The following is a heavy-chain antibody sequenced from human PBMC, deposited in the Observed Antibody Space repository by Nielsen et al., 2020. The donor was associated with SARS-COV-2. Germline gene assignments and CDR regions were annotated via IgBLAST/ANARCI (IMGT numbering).Heavy chain of an antibody. CDR2: ISSSSSTI. V-gene: IGHV3-48*01. CDR3: ARDLGYCYSTSCYTLAFDI. D-gene: IGHD2-2*02. Sequence: GGSLRLSCAASGFTFSIYGMDWVRQAPGKGLEWVSYISSSSSTIYYADSVKGRFTISRDNAKNSLYLQMNSLRVEDTAVYYCARDLGYCYSTSCYTLAFDIWGQGTIVTVSS. CDR1: GFTFSIYG. J-gene: IGHJ3*02.